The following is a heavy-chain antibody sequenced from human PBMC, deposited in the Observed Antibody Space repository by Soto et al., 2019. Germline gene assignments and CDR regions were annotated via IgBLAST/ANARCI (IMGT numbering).Heavy chain of an antibody. CDR3: ASELDWLLAFDS. CDR1: GFAFSTYG. V-gene: IGHV3-33*01. CDR2: TWHDGGNK. J-gene: IGHJ4*02. D-gene: IGHD3-9*01. Sequence: QVQLVESGGGVVQSGRSLRLSCAASGFAFSTYGMHWVRQAPGKGLEWVAMTWHDGGNKYYADSVKGRFTISRDNSKNTLYLQMNSLRAEDTAVYYCASELDWLLAFDSWGQGTLVTVSS.